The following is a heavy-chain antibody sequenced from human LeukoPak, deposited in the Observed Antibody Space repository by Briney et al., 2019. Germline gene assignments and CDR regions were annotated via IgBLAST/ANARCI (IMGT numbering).Heavy chain of an antibody. Sequence: GGSLRLSCAASGFTFSSYSTNWVRQAPGKGLEWVSYISSSGGTIYYADSVKGRFTISRDNAKNSLYLQMNSLRAEDTAVYYCARDLRGYCSGTSCYDNWFDPWGQGTLVTVSS. CDR1: GFTFSSYS. J-gene: IGHJ5*02. CDR2: ISSSGGTI. V-gene: IGHV3-48*01. CDR3: ARDLRGYCSGTSCYDNWFDP. D-gene: IGHD2-2*01.